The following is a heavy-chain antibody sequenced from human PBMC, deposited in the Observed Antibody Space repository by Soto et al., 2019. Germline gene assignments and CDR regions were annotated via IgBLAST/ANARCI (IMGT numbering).Heavy chain of an antibody. J-gene: IGHJ6*01. D-gene: IGHD3-10*01. CDR2: ISAYNGNT. CDR3: AGLWFGGYYGMDV. V-gene: IGHV1-18*01. Sequence: QVQLVQSGAEVKKPGASVKVSCKASGYTFTSYGISWVRQAPGQGLEWMGWISAYNGNTNYAQKLQGRVTMTTDTTTSTANMELRSLRSGDTAVYYCAGLWFGGYYGMDVWGQGTTVTVSS. CDR1: GYTFTSYG.